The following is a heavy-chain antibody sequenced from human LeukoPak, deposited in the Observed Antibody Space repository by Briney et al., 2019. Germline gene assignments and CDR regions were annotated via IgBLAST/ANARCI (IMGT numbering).Heavy chain of an antibody. D-gene: IGHD2-2*01. Sequence: GGSLRLSCAASGFTFSSYGMHWVRQAPGKGLEWVAFIRYDGSNKYYADSVKGRFTISRDNSKNTLYLQMNSLRAEDTAVYYCAKDIVVVPAANGDYWGQGTLVTVSS. V-gene: IGHV3-30*02. CDR3: AKDIVVVPAANGDY. CDR1: GFTFSSYG. CDR2: IRYDGSNK. J-gene: IGHJ4*02.